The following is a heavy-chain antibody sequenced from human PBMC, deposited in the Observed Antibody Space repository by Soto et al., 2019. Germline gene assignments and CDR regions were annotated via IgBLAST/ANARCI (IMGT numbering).Heavy chain of an antibody. Sequence: GGSLRLSCAASGFTFSNAWMSWVRQAPGKGLEWVGRIKSKTDGGTTDYAAPVKGRFTISRDDSKNTLYLQMNSLKTEDTAVYYCTTGYCGGDCYRDYWGQGTLVTVSS. CDR2: IKSKTDGGTT. J-gene: IGHJ4*02. V-gene: IGHV3-15*01. CDR1: GFTFSNAW. CDR3: TTGYCGGDCYRDY. D-gene: IGHD2-21*02.